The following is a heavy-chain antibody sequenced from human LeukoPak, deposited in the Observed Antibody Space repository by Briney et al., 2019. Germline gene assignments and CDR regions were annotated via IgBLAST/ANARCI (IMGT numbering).Heavy chain of an antibody. Sequence: GGSLRLPCAASGFIFSDAWMSWVRQAPGKGLEWVGRIKRKSDGGTIDYAAPVKGRFSISRDDSKNTLYLQMNSLKTEDTAIYYCTTLIAVPGVDYWGQGTLVTVSS. V-gene: IGHV3-15*01. D-gene: IGHD6-19*01. CDR3: TTLIAVPGVDY. J-gene: IGHJ4*02. CDR1: GFIFSDAW. CDR2: IKRKSDGGTI.